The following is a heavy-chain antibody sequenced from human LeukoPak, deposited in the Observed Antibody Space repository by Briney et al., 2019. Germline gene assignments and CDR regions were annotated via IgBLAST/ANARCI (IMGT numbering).Heavy chain of an antibody. V-gene: IGHV1-18*01. CDR1: GYTFTSYG. CDR2: ISAYNGNT. CDR3: ARDVYKDELQHLSDY. J-gene: IGHJ4*02. Sequence: GASVKVSCKASGYTFTSYGISWVRQAPGQGLEWMGWISAYNGNTNYAQKLQGRVTMTTDTSTSTAYMELRSLRSDDTAVYYCARDVYKDELQHLSDYWGQGTLVTVSS. D-gene: IGHD1-26*01.